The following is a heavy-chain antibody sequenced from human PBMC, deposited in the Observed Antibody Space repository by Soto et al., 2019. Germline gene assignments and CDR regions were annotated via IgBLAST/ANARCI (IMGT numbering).Heavy chain of an antibody. CDR3: AKAYSNSWSNYWFDP. V-gene: IGHV3-23*01. Sequence: EVQLLESGGGWLQPGGSLRLSCAASGFTFSSYAMNWVRQAPGKGLEWVSGITGSGAGSYYSDFVKGRFPISRDNSKNTLYLQMNSLRAEDTAVYYCAKAYSNSWSNYWFDPWGQGTLVTVSS. CDR1: GFTFSSYA. J-gene: IGHJ5*02. D-gene: IGHD6-13*01. CDR2: ITGSGAGS.